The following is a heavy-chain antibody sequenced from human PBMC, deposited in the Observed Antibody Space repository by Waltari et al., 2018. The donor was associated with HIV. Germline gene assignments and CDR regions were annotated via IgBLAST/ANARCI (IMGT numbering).Heavy chain of an antibody. CDR3: ARGLEFGAIHPY. CDR1: GFTFRDYH. D-gene: IGHD3-10*01. Sequence: VQLVESGGGVVKPGGSLRLSCAAPGFTFRDYHMSWIRQAPGKGLEWVSYISSSGSTIYYADSVKGRFTISRDNAKNSLYLQMNSLRAEDTAVYYCARGLEFGAIHPYWGQGTLVTVSS. V-gene: IGHV3-11*01. J-gene: IGHJ4*02. CDR2: ISSSGSTI.